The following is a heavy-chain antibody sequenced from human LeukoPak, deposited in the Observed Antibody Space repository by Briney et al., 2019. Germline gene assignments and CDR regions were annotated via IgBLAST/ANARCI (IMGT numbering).Heavy chain of an antibody. V-gene: IGHV1-24*01. CDR1: GYTLTELS. J-gene: IGHJ6*02. CDR2: FDPEDGET. Sequence: GASVKVSCKVSGYTLTELSMHWVRQAPGKGLEWMGGFDPEDGETIYAQKFQGRVTITADDSTSTAYMELTSLRSEDTAVYYCAEDSSMVTTRAPYYCYYLDVWGQGTTVTVSS. D-gene: IGHD4-17*01. CDR3: AEDSSMVTTRAPYYCYYLDV.